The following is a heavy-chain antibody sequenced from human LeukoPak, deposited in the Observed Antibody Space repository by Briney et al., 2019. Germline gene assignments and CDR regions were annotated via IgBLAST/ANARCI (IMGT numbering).Heavy chain of an antibody. CDR1: GGSISSYY. J-gene: IGHJ4*02. D-gene: IGHD6-19*01. CDR3: ARESYSSGTDY. CDR2: IYYSGST. Sequence: TSETLSLTCTVSGGSISSYYWSWIRQPPGEGLEWIGYIYYSGSTNYNPSLKSRVTISVDTSKNQFSLKLSSVTAADTAVYYCARESYSSGTDYWGQGTLVTVSS. V-gene: IGHV4-59*01.